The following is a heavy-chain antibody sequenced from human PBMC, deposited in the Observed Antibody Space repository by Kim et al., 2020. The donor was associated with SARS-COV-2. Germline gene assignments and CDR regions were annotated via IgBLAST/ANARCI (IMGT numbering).Heavy chain of an antibody. V-gene: IGHV3-9*01. D-gene: IGHD6-19*01. Sequence: GGSLRLSCAASGFTFDDYAMHWVRQAPGKGLEWVSGISWNSGSIGYADSVKGRFTISRDNAKNSLYLQMNSLRAEDTALYYCAKDTLGAVAGLDYWGQGTLVTVSS. CDR3: AKDTLGAVAGLDY. CDR1: GFTFDDYA. J-gene: IGHJ4*02. CDR2: ISWNSGSI.